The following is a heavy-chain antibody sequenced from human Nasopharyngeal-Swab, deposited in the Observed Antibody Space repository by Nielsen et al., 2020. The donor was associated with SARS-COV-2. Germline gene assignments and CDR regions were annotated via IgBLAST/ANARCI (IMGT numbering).Heavy chain of an antibody. V-gene: IGHV4-34*01. CDR3: ARHDYSNYN. CDR2: INHSGST. J-gene: IGHJ4*02. D-gene: IGHD4-11*01. CDR1: GGSFSGYY. Sequence: SETLSLTCAVYGGSFSGYYWSWIRQPPGKGLEWIGEINHSGSTNYNPSLKSRVTISVDTSKNQFSLKLSSVTAADTAVYYCARHDYSNYNWGQGTLFTVSS.